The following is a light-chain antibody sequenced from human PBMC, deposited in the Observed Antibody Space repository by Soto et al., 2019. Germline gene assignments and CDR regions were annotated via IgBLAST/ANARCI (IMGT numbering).Light chain of an antibody. J-gene: IGLJ1*01. V-gene: IGLV2-14*01. Sequence: QSVLTQPASVSGSPGQSITISCTGTSSDVGAYNYVSWYQQHPGKAPKLMIYDVSNWPSGVSNRFSGSKSGNTASLTISGLQAEDEADYFCCSYTSTSTYVFGTGTKLTVL. CDR3: CSYTSTSTYV. CDR1: SSDVGAYNY. CDR2: DVS.